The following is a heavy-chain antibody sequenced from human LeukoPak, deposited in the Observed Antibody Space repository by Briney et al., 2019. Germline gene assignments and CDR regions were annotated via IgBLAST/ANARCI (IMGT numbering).Heavy chain of an antibody. V-gene: IGHV3-23*01. CDR2: ISGSGGSP. D-gene: IGHD3-9*01. Sequence: GGSLRLSCAVSGFAFSSYAMTWVRRAPGKGLEWVSAISGSGGSPYYADSVKGRFTISRDNAKNSLYLQMNSLRAEDTALYYCAKGLYYDILTGYFDYWGQGTLVTVSS. J-gene: IGHJ4*02. CDR1: GFAFSSYA. CDR3: AKGLYYDILTGYFDY.